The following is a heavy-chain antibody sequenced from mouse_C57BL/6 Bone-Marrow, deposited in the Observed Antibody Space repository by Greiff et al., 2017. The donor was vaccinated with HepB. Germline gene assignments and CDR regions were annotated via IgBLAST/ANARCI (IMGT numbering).Heavy chain of an antibody. Sequence: QVQLQQPGAELVKPGASVKLSCKASGYTFTSYWMHWVKQRPGQGLEWIGMINPNSGSTNYNEKFKSKATLTVDKSSSTAYMQLSSLTSEDSAVYYCARLGTTVVGFDYWGQGTTLTVSS. D-gene: IGHD1-1*01. CDR1: GYTFTSYW. J-gene: IGHJ2*01. CDR2: INPNSGST. V-gene: IGHV1-64*01. CDR3: ARLGTTVVGFDY.